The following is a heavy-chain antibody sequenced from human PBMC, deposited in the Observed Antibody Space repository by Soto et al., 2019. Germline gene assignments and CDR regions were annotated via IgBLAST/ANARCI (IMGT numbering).Heavy chain of an antibody. CDR3: TPDRQQVVRLALNPFDP. CDR2: IKSKPDGGTI. D-gene: IGHD6-13*01. J-gene: IGHJ5*02. CDR1: GFTFSNAW. Sequence: PGGSLRLSCAVYGFTFSNAWMNWVRQAPGKGLEWVGRIKSKPDGGTIDYAAPVKGRFTISRDDSKNTLYLQMSSLRTEDTAVYYCTPDRQQVVRLALNPFDPWGQGTLVTVSS. V-gene: IGHV3-15*07.